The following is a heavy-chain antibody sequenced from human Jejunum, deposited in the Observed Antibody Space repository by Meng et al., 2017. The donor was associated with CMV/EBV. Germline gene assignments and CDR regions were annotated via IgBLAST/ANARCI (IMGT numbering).Heavy chain of an antibody. V-gene: IGHV3-30*04. CDR3: ARGTGSGSWLIDS. J-gene: IGHJ4*02. CDR2: IPFDGNNE. Sequence: SGFTFSSYAMHWVRQAPGKELEWVAVIPFDGNNEHYADSVKGRFTISRDNSKNTLYLQVNSLRLEDTGVYYCARGTGSGSWLIDSWGQGTLVTVSS. D-gene: IGHD6-13*01. CDR1: GFTFSSYA.